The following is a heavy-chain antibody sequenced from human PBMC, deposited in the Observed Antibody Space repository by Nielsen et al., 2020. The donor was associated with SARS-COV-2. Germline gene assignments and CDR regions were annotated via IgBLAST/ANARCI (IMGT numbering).Heavy chain of an antibody. Sequence: GEFLKISCKGSGYSFTSYWIGWVRQMPGKGLEWMGRIDPSDSYTNYSPSFQGHVTISADKSISTAYLQWSSLKASDTAMYYCARLNYDILTKYYYYGMDVWGQGTTVTVSS. J-gene: IGHJ6*02. CDR3: ARLNYDILTKYYYYGMDV. CDR2: IDPSDSYT. CDR1: GYSFTSYW. D-gene: IGHD3-9*01. V-gene: IGHV5-10-1*01.